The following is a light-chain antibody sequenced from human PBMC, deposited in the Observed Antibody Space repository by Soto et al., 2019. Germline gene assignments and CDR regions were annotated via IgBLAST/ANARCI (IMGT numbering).Light chain of an antibody. CDR2: AAS. Sequence: DIQMTQSPSSLSASVGDRVSITCRASQSISSYLNWYQQTPGKGPKLLIFAASSLQSGVPSRFSGSGSGTDFTLTISSLQPEDFATYYCQQSYSTPRTFGQGTRWIS. V-gene: IGKV1-39*01. CDR1: QSISSY. CDR3: QQSYSTPRT. J-gene: IGKJ1*01.